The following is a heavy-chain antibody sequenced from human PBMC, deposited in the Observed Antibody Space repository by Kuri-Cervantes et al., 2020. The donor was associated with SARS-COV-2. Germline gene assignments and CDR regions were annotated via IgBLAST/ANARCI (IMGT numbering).Heavy chain of an antibody. J-gene: IGHJ4*02. Sequence: GESLKISCAASGFTFSSYDMHWVRQATGKGLEWVSAIGTAGDPYYPGSVKGRFTISRDNSKNTLYLQMNSLRAEDTAVYYCARADSSSSRYFDYWGQGTLVTVSS. CDR3: ARADSSSSRYFDY. V-gene: IGHV3-13*05. CDR1: GFTFSSYD. CDR2: IGTAGDP. D-gene: IGHD6-6*01.